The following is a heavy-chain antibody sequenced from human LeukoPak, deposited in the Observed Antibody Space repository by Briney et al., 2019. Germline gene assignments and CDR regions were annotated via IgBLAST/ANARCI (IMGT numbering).Heavy chain of an antibody. Sequence: GGSLRLSCAASGFTFSGHGMHWVRQAPGKGLEWMVVIWYDGTKKYYADSVKGRFTISRDNSKNTLYVQMNSLRAEDTAVYYCARDGGGNSGNPGSFDYWGQGTLVTVSS. D-gene: IGHD4-23*01. CDR3: ARDGGGNSGNPGSFDY. CDR2: IWYDGTKK. CDR1: GFTFSGHG. J-gene: IGHJ4*02. V-gene: IGHV3-33*01.